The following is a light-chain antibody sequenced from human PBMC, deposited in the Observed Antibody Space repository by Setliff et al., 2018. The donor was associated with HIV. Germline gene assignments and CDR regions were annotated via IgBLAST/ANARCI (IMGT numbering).Light chain of an antibody. Sequence: QSVLTQPASVSGSPGQSITIFCTGTSSDVGGYNLVSWYQHHPDKAPKLIIYEVRERPSGVSNRFSGSKSGNTASLTISGLQAEDEADYYCCSFAGSNTYVLGPGTKVTVL. CDR2: EVR. V-gene: IGLV2-23*02. J-gene: IGLJ1*01. CDR3: CSFAGSNTYV. CDR1: SSDVGGYNL.